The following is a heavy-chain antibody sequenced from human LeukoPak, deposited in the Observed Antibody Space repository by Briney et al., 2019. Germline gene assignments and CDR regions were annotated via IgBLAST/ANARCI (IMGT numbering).Heavy chain of an antibody. J-gene: IGHJ5*02. D-gene: IGHD3-3*01. V-gene: IGHV4-59*01. CDR3: ARVYDFWRGDTNWFDP. CDR2: IYYSGST. Sequence: PSETLSLTCTVCGGSISSYYGSWIRQPPGKGLEWIRYIYYSGSTNYNPSLKSRVTISVDTSKNQSSLKLSSVTAADTAVYYCARVYDFWRGDTNWFDPWGQGTLVTVSS. CDR1: GGSISSYY.